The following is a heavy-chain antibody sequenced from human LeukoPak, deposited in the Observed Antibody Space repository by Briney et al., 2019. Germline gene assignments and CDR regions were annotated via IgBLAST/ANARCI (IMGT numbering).Heavy chain of an antibody. V-gene: IGHV4-39*07. J-gene: IGHJ4*02. D-gene: IGHD5-12*01. Sequence: SETLSLTCTVSGGSISSSSYYWGWIRQPPGKGLECMGSIYYSGSTYYNPSLKTRVTISVDTSKNQFSLKLSSVTAAATAVYYCASVGVATSYDYWGQGTLVTVSS. CDR3: ASVGVATSYDY. CDR1: GGSISSSSYY. CDR2: IYYSGST.